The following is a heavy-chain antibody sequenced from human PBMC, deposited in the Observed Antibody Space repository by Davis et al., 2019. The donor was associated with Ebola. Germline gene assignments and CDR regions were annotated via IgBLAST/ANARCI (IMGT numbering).Heavy chain of an antibody. CDR1: GGSFSSYA. D-gene: IGHD1-1*01. Sequence: SVKVSCKSSGGSFSSYAISWVRQAPGQGLKWMGGIIPIFGTANYAQKFQGRVTITADKSTSTAYMELSSLRSEDTAVYYCARDDWNQNWFDPWGQGTLVTVSS. V-gene: IGHV1-69*06. CDR3: ARDDWNQNWFDP. J-gene: IGHJ5*02. CDR2: IIPIFGTA.